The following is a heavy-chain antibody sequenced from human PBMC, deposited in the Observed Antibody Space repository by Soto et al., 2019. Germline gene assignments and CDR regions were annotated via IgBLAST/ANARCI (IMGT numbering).Heavy chain of an antibody. CDR2: ISYDGSNK. Sequence: QVQLVESGGGVVQPGRSLRLSCAASGFTFSSYAMHWVRQAPGKGLEWVAVISYDGSNKYYADSVKGRFTISRDNSKNTLYLQMNSLRAEDTAVYYCARVNRLSLSYYYYGMDVWGQGTTVTVSS. CDR3: ARVNRLSLSYYYYGMDV. CDR1: GFTFSSYA. D-gene: IGHD3-16*02. V-gene: IGHV3-30-3*01. J-gene: IGHJ6*02.